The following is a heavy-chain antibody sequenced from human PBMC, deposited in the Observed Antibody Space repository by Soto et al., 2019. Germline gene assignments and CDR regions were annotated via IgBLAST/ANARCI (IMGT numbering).Heavy chain of an antibody. CDR1: GGSISSYY. V-gene: IGHV4-59*06. D-gene: IGHD2-21*01. Sequence: QVQLQESGPGLVKPSETLSLTCTVSGGSISSYYWSWIRQPPGKGLEWIGYIYYSGTTYYNPSLKSRVTISVDTSKTQFSLKLSSVTAADTAVYYCAASCVACGGFNYYGMDVWGQGTTVTVSS. CDR2: IYYSGTT. J-gene: IGHJ6*02. CDR3: AASCVACGGFNYYGMDV.